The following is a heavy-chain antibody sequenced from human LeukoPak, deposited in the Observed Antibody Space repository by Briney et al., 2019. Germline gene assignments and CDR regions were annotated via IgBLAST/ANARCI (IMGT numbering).Heavy chain of an antibody. CDR1: GFTFIHYG. J-gene: IGHJ4*02. CDR3: AKDAQRGFDYSNSLEY. CDR2: IWNDGSNR. D-gene: IGHD4-11*01. V-gene: IGHV3-33*06. Sequence: PGMSLRLSCVASGFTFIHYGMHWVRQAPGKGLEWVAVIWNDGSNRYYADSVKGRFTISRDNSKNTVYLQMNSLRAADTSVYYCAKDAQRGFDYSNSLEYWGQGTLVTVSS.